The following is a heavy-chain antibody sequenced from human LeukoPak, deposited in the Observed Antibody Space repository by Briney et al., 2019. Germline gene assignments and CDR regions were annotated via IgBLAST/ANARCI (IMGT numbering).Heavy chain of an antibody. CDR2: INPNSGGT. D-gene: IGHD3-10*01. Sequence: ASVKVSCKASGYSFTGYYLHWVRQAPGQGLEWMGWINPNSGGTVYAQKFQGRVTVTRDTSISTAYMELSRLRSDDTAVYYCARATYYYGQNDWGQGTLVTVSS. V-gene: IGHV1-2*02. CDR1: GYSFTGYY. J-gene: IGHJ4*02. CDR3: ARATYYYGQND.